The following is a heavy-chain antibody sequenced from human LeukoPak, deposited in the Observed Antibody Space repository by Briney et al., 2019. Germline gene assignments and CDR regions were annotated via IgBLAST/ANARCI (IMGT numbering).Heavy chain of an antibody. CDR1: GSTFSRYW. Sequence: GGSLRLSCAASGSTFSRYWMHWVRQAPGKGLEWVSGISWNSGSIGYADSVRGRFTISRDNAKNSLYLQMNSLRAEDAALYYCAKDKTRLGGPFDYWGQGTLVTVSS. D-gene: IGHD3-10*01. J-gene: IGHJ4*02. CDR2: ISWNSGSI. V-gene: IGHV3-9*01. CDR3: AKDKTRLGGPFDY.